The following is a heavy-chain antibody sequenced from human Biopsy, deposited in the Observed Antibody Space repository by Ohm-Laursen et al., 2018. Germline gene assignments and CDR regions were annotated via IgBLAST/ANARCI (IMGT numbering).Heavy chain of an antibody. CDR2: IDVSDYNT. Sequence: SLRLSCAASGFTFHTYAMNWVRQAPGKGLEWVAHIDVSDYNTYYADSVRGGFTISRDNSKQMVHLEINSLTADDTAVYYCVKQWGGYNFDSWGQGTLVTVSS. J-gene: IGHJ5*01. D-gene: IGHD1-14*01. V-gene: IGHV3-23*01. CDR1: GFTFHTYA. CDR3: VKQWGGYNFDS.